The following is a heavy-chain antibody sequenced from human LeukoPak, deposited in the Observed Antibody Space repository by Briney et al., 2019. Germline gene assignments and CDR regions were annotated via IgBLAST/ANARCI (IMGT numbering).Heavy chain of an antibody. CDR2: INPDGSTI. D-gene: IGHD4-17*01. CDR3: AREIDDYGDYGGFDY. Sequence: GGSLRLSCAASGFTFSNYWVHWVRQAPGKGRVWVSRINPDGSTINYADSVKGRFTISRDNAKNTLYLQMNSLRAEDTAVYYCAREIDDYGDYGGFDYWGQGTLVTVSS. CDR1: GFTFSNYW. J-gene: IGHJ4*02. V-gene: IGHV3-74*01.